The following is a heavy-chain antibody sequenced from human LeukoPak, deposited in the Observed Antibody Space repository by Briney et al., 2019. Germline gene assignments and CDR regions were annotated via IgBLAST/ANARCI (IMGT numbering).Heavy chain of an antibody. CDR3: ARGIAGSCRPDRYYYYYYYMDV. Sequence: GGSLRLSCAASGFTFSSYSMNWVRQAPGKGLEWVSSISSSSSYIYYADSVKGRFTISRDNAKNSLYLQMNSLRAEDTAVYYCARGIAGSCRPDRYYYYYYYMDVWGKGTTVTVSS. CDR2: ISSSSSYI. CDR1: GFTFSSYS. J-gene: IGHJ6*03. D-gene: IGHD2-2*01. V-gene: IGHV3-21*01.